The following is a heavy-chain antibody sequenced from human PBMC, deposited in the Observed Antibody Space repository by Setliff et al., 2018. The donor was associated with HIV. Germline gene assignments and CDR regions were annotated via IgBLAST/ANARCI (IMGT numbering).Heavy chain of an antibody. V-gene: IGHV4-34*01. J-gene: IGHJ5*02. D-gene: IGHD3-16*01. CDR1: GGSFTDIGGSFTDYY. CDR2: INHSGST. Sequence: KASETLSLTCAVFGGSFTDIGGSFTDYYWIWIRQPPGKGLEWIGEINHSGSTHYNPSLKSRFTISVDTSKNQFSLKVNSVTASDTAVYYCARRTFGSGRIDPWGQGTLSPSPQ. CDR3: ARRTFGSGRIDP.